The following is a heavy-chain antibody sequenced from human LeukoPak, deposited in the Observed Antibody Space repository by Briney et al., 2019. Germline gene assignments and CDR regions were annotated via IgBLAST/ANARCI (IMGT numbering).Heavy chain of an antibody. D-gene: IGHD3-3*01. CDR3: ATDRGWRTSGYYLYYFEY. J-gene: IGHJ4*02. CDR2: IKHDGSEK. CDR1: GFTFSRYW. Sequence: PGGSLRLSCAVSGFTFSRYWMSWVRQAPGKGLEWVASIKHDGSEKYYVDSVRGRFTISRDNTMNSLYLQMSSLRAEDTAVYYCATDRGWRTSGYYLYYFEYWGQGTLVTFSS. V-gene: IGHV3-7*01.